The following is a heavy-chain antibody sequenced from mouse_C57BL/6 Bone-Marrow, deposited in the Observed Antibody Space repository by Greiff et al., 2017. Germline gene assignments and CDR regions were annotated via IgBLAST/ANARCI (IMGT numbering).Heavy chain of an antibody. D-gene: IGHD2-2*01. V-gene: IGHV14-4*01. J-gene: IGHJ2*01. CDR2: IDPENGDT. Sequence: EVQLQQSGAELVRPGASVKLSCTASGFNIKDDYMHWVKQRPEQGLEWIGWIDPENGDTEYASKFQGKATITADTSSTTAYLQLSSLTSEDTAGYCCTPLWLRKIDYRGQGTTLTVSS. CDR3: TPLWLRKIDY. CDR1: GFNIKDDY.